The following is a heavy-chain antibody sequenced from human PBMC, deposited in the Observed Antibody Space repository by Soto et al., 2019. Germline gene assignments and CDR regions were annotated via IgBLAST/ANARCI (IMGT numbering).Heavy chain of an antibody. D-gene: IGHD3-3*01. Sequence: SETLSLTCAVYGGSFSGYYWSWIRQPPGKGLEWIGEINHSGSTNYNPSLKSRVTISVDTSKNQFSLKLSSVTAADTAVYYCATLRFLEWLPPIAARENDYWGQGALVTVSS. V-gene: IGHV4-34*01. CDR1: GGSFSGYY. J-gene: IGHJ4*02. CDR2: INHSGST. CDR3: ATLRFLEWLPPIAARENDY.